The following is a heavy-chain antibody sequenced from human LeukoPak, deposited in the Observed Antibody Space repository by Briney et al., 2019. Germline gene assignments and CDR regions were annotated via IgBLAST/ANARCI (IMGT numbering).Heavy chain of an antibody. V-gene: IGHV1-8*03. CDR3: ARGLAARGHYYYYMDV. CDR1: GYTFTNYD. D-gene: IGHD6-6*01. CDR2: MNPNSGNT. Sequence: ASVKVSCTASGYTFTNYDINWVRQATGQGLEWMGWMNPNSGNTGYAQKFQGRVTITRNTSISTAYMELSSLRSEDTAVYYCARGLAARGHYYYYMDVWGKGTTVTVSS. J-gene: IGHJ6*03.